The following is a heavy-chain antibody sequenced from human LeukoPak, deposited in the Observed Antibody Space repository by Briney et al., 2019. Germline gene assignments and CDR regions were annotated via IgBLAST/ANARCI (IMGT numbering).Heavy chain of an antibody. CDR3: ARGLPGSPVKWELLLYWYFDL. V-gene: IGHV4-38-2*02. Sequence: PSETLSLTCTVSGYSINSGYTWGWIRQPPGKGMEWIGEINHSGSTNYNPSLRSRVTISVDTSKNQFSLKLSSVTAADTAVYYCARGLPGSPVKWELLLYWYFDLWGRGTLVTVSS. CDR2: INHSGST. J-gene: IGHJ2*01. CDR1: GYSINSGYT. D-gene: IGHD1-26*01.